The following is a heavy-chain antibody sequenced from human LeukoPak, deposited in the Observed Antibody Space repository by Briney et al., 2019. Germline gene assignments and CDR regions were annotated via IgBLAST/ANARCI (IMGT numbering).Heavy chain of an antibody. CDR3: ARDPNCSDGSCFLFDY. V-gene: IGHV3-7*01. D-gene: IGHD2-15*01. J-gene: IGHJ4*02. CDR2: IRPDGSDT. Sequence: GGSLRLSCSASGFTFSNYWMTWVRQAPGKRLEWVANIRPDGSDTYYVDSVKGRFTISRDNAKNSLYLQMNSLRAEDTAVYFCARDPNCSDGSCFLFDYWGQGTLVTVSS. CDR1: GFTFSNYW.